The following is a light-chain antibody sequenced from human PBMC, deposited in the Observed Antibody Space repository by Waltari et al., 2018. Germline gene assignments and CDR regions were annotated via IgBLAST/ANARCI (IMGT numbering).Light chain of an antibody. J-gene: IGLJ3*02. Sequence: QLVLTQSPSASASLGASVKLTCTLSSGHSSYAIAWHQQQPEKGPRYLMKLNSDGSHSKGDGLPDRCSGSSSGAERYLTISSLQSEDEADYYCQTWGTGIAVFGGGTKLTVL. V-gene: IGLV4-69*01. CDR1: SGHSSYA. CDR2: LNSDGSH. CDR3: QTWGTGIAV.